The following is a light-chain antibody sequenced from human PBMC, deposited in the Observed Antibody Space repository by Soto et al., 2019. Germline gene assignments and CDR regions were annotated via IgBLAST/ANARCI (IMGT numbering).Light chain of an antibody. CDR3: QKYGNCWT. V-gene: IGKV3-20*01. J-gene: IGKJ1*01. Sequence: LVMTQCPANLSVSPGARATLSCRASQSVSSKLAWYQQHPGQAPRLLIYGASSRATGIPDRFSGSGSGTDFSLTIRRLEPDDFAVYYCQKYGNCWTFGQGTKVDIK. CDR1: QSVSSK. CDR2: GAS.